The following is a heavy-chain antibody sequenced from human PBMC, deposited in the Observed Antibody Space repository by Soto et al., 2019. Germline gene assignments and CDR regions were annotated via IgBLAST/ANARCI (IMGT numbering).Heavy chain of an antibody. CDR2: VSHDGRNT. CDR3: AKGGRQWLVTSDFNY. J-gene: IGHJ4*02. Sequence: VQLVESGGGVVQPGRSLRLSCAASGFTFGDYAMHWVRQAPGKGLEWGAVVSHDGRNTHYADSVKGRFTISRDSSKNTVSLEMTSLRAEDTAVYYCAKGGRQWLVTSDFNYWGQGALVTVSS. CDR1: GFTFGDYA. V-gene: IGHV3-30*18. D-gene: IGHD6-19*01.